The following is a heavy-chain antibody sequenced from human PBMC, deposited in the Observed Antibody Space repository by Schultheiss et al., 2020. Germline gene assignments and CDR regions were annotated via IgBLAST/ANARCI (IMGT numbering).Heavy chain of an antibody. D-gene: IGHD3-16*01. CDR3: AREGGSDP. Sequence: SETLSLTCTVSGVSISSYHWGWIRQPPGKGLEWIGYIHNSGSTDYNPSLQSRVTISVDTSNNQFSLKLRSVSASDTAVYYFAREGGSDPWGQGTRVTVSS. J-gene: IGHJ5*02. CDR2: IHNSGST. V-gene: IGHV4-59*01. CDR1: GVSISSYH.